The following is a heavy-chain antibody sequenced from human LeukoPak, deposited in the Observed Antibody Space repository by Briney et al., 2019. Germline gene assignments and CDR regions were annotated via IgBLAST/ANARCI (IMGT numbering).Heavy chain of an antibody. CDR2: ITVSSSTI. CDR3: ARALRWGSDY. D-gene: IGHD7-27*01. V-gene: IGHV3-48*04. CDR1: GFTFSSYS. J-gene: IGHJ4*02. Sequence: GGSLRLSCAASGFTFSSYSMNWVRQAPGKGLEWVSYITVSSSTIYYADSVKGRFTISRDNAKNSLYLQMNSLGAEDTAVYYCARALRWGSDYWGQGTLVTVSA.